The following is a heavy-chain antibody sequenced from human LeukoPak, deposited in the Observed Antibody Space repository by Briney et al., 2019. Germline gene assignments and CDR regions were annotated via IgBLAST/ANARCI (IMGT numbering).Heavy chain of an antibody. D-gene: IGHD3-22*01. V-gene: IGHV4-34*01. CDR2: INHSGST. CDR3: ARGPNYDSSGRYLS. CDR1: GGSFSGYY. Sequence: SETLSLTCAVYGGSFSGYYWSWIRQPPGKGLEWIGEINHSGSTNYNPSLKSRVTISVDTSKNQFSLKLSSVTAADTAVYYCARGPNYDSSGRYLSWGQGTLVTVSS. J-gene: IGHJ4*02.